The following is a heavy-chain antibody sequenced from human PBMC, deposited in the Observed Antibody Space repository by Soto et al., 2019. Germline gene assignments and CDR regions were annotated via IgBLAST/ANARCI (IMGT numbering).Heavy chain of an antibody. Sequence: PSETLSLTCTVSGGSISSGGYYWSWIRQHPGKGLEWIGYIYYSGSTGYNPSLKTRLSMSVDRSKNQFTLGLTSVTAADTAVYFCATESGSTYGYFDHWGQGTQVTVSS. CDR1: GGSISSGGYY. J-gene: IGHJ4*02. CDR3: ATESGSTYGYFDH. CDR2: IYYSGST. D-gene: IGHD5-18*01. V-gene: IGHV4-30-4*08.